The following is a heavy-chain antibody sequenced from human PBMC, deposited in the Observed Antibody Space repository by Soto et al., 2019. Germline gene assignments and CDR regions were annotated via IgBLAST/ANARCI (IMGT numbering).Heavy chain of an antibody. CDR2: VSHSGNT. D-gene: IGHD3-22*01. CDR3: ARTDSRGSWAAWF. Sequence: PSETLSLTCSVSGDSVSSGKYYWSWMRQPPGKGLEWIGYVSHSGNTNYNPSLKSRVTISIDTSKNQFSLKLTSVTAADTAVYHCARTDSRGSWAAWFWGQGVLVTVSS. V-gene: IGHV4-61*01. J-gene: IGHJ4*02. CDR1: GDSVSSGKYY.